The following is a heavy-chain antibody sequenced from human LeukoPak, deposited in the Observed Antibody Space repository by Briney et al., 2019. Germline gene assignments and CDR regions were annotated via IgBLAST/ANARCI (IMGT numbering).Heavy chain of an antibody. Sequence: GGSLRLSCAASGFTFSSYEMSWVRQAPGKGLEWVSYISSSGSTIYYADSVKGRFTISRGNAKDSLYLQMNSLRAEDTAVYYCARDSKLDIVATSTYYYYGMDVWGKGTTVTVSS. CDR2: ISSSGSTI. CDR3: ARDSKLDIVATSTYYYYGMDV. CDR1: GFTFSSYE. J-gene: IGHJ6*04. V-gene: IGHV3-48*03. D-gene: IGHD5-12*01.